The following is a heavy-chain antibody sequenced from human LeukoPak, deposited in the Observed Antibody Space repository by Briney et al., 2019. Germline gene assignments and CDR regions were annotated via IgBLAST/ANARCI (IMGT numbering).Heavy chain of an antibody. CDR2: INHSGST. V-gene: IGHV4-34*01. CDR3: ARGRVSMVRGVIILNWFDP. J-gene: IGHJ5*02. CDR1: GGSFSGYY. D-gene: IGHD3-10*01. Sequence: SETLSLTCAGYGGSFSGYYWSWIRQPPGKGLEWIGEINHSGSTNYNPSLKSRVTISVDTSKNQFSLKLSSVTAADTAVYYCARGRVSMVRGVIILNWFDPWGQGTLVTVSS.